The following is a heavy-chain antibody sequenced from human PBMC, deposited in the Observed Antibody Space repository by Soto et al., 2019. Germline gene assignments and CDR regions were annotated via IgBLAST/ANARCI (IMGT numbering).Heavy chain of an antibody. CDR2: ISAYNGNT. V-gene: IGHV1-18*01. J-gene: IGHJ5*02. Sequence: ASVEVSSKASGSTFSSSGISWLRQAPGQGLEWMGWISAYNGNTNYAQKLQGRVTMTTDTSTSTAYMELRSLRSDDTAVYYCARGNWNYVNWFDPWGQGILVTVST. D-gene: IGHD1-7*01. CDR1: GSTFSSSG. CDR3: ARGNWNYVNWFDP.